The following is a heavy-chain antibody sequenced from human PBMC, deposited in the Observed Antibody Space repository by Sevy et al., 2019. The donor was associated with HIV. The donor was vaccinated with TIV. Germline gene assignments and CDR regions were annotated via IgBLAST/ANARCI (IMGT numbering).Heavy chain of an antibody. Sequence: GGSLRLSCAASGFTFSNAWMSWVRQAPGKGLEWVGRIKSKTDGGTTDYAAPVKGRFTISRDDSKNTMYLQMNSLKTEDTAVYYCTSPVLLWFGDPYGIDVWGQGTTVTVSS. CDR2: IKSKTDGGTT. D-gene: IGHD3-10*01. J-gene: IGHJ6*02. V-gene: IGHV3-15*01. CDR1: GFTFSNAW. CDR3: TSPVLLWFGDPYGIDV.